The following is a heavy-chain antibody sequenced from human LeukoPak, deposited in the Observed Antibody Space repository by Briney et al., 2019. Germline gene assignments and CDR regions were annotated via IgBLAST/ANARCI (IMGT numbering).Heavy chain of an antibody. D-gene: IGHD2-8*02. CDR2: IFPSGGEI. V-gene: IGHV3-23*01. J-gene: IGHJ3*01. Sequence: GGSLRLSCEASGFTFSTFAMIWVRQPPGKGLEWVSSIFPSGGEIHYADSVRGRFTISRDNSKSTLSLQMNSLRAEDTAIYYCATYRQVLLPFESWGQGTMVTVSS. CDR3: ATYRQVLLPFES. CDR1: GFTFSTFA.